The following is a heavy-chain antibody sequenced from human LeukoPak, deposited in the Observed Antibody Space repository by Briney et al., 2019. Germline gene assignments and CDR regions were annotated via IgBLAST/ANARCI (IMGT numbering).Heavy chain of an antibody. J-gene: IGHJ4*02. Sequence: GGSLRLSCAASGFIVSSDFMNWVRQAPGKGLEWVSAMNSGGSTFYADSVKSRFIISRDKSRNTLYLQMNSLSVDDTAVYYCTRGGSMVRGVLWGQGTLVTVSS. CDR2: MNSGGST. D-gene: IGHD3-10*01. CDR3: TRGGSMVRGVL. CDR1: GFIVSSDF. V-gene: IGHV3-53*01.